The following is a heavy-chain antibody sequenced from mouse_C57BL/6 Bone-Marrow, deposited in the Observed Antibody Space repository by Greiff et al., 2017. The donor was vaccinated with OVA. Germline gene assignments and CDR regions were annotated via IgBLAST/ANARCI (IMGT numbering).Heavy chain of an antibody. CDR1: GYTFTSYW. D-gene: IGHD3-2*02. V-gene: IGHV1-52*01. J-gene: IGHJ1*03. CDR2: IDPSDSET. CDR3: ARSGDYWYFDV. Sequence: VQLQQSGAELVRPGSSVKLSCKASGYTFTSYWMHWVKQRPIQGLEWIGNIDPSDSETHYNQKFKDKATLTVDKSSSTAYMQLSSLTSEDSAVYYCARSGDYWYFDVWGTGTTVTVSS.